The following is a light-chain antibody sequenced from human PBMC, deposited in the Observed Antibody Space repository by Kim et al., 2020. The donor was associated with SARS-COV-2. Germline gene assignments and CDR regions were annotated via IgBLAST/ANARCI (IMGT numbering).Light chain of an antibody. CDR1: QDVSSY. V-gene: IGKV1-8*01. CDR2: AAS. CDR3: QQYSSYPIT. J-gene: IGKJ5*01. Sequence: AIRMTQSPSSLSASTGDRVTITCRTSQDVSSYLAWYQQKPGKAPNLLIYAASTLRSGVPSMFSGSRSGTDFTLTISWLQSEDFATYYCQQYSSYPITFGKGTRLDIK.